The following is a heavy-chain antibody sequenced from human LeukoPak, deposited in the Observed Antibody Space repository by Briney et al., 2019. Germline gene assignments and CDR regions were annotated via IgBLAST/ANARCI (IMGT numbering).Heavy chain of an antibody. CDR3: ARGYSSSWLGYFDY. J-gene: IGHJ4*02. CDR2: VSSDGSIK. CDR1: GFTFSSYG. D-gene: IGHD6-13*01. Sequence: SGGSLRLSCVASGFTFSSYGIHWVRQAPDKALEWVAVVSSDGSIKYNADSVKGRFTISRDTSKNTVYLQMNSLGAEDTAFYYCARGYSSSWLGYFDYWGQGTLVTVSS. V-gene: IGHV3-30*03.